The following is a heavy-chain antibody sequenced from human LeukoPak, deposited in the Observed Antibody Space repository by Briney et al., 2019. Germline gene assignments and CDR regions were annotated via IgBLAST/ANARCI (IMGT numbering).Heavy chain of an antibody. J-gene: IGHJ4*02. CDR1: GFTFSSYS. CDR2: ISSSSSYI. Sequence: GGSLRLSCEASGFTFSSYSMNWVRQAPGKGLEWVSSISSSSSYIYYADSVKGRFTISRDNAKNSLYLQMNSLRAEDTAVYYCAREGLYSSSWFDYWGQGTLVTVSS. CDR3: AREGLYSSSWFDY. V-gene: IGHV3-21*01. D-gene: IGHD6-13*01.